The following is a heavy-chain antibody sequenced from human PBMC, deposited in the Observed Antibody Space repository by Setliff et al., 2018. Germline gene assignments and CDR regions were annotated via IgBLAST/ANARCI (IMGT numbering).Heavy chain of an antibody. CDR1: GYSFTSFG. D-gene: IGHD3-22*01. Sequence: ASVKVSCKASGYSFTSFGITWVRQAPGQGLEWMGWVSTYNGDTNYAQKFLGRVTVTTDTSTGTAYMELGSLTSDDTAIYYCARINFYVSSGYYYAPDYRGPGTLVTVSS. CDR2: VSTYNGDT. CDR3: ARINFYVSSGYYYAPDY. V-gene: IGHV1-18*01. J-gene: IGHJ4*02.